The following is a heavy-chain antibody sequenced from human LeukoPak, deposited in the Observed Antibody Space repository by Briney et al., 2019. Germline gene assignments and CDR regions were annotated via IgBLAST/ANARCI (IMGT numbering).Heavy chain of an antibody. Sequence: GGSLRLSCAASGFTVSSNYMSWVRQAPGKGLEWVSVIYSGGSTYYADSVKGRFTISRDNYKNTLYLQMNSLRAEDTAVYYCARERGYSGYDWLGQFDYWGQGTLVTVSS. CDR2: IYSGGST. J-gene: IGHJ4*02. CDR3: ARERGYSGYDWLGQFDY. D-gene: IGHD5-12*01. V-gene: IGHV3-53*01. CDR1: GFTVSSNY.